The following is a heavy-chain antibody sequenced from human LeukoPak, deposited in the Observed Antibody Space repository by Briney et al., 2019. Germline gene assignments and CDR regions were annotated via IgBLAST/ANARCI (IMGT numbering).Heavy chain of an antibody. CDR1: GFTFNNFG. J-gene: IGHJ4*02. CDR3: ARSPRDSRDWTGTLDC. Sequence: GMSLRLSCAASGFTFNNFGMHWVRPAPGKGLEWVSVISYSGSVQFYADSVKGRFTISRDASKNTVHLQMNSLRVEDTAVYYCARSPRDSRDWTGTLDCWGQGALVTVSS. D-gene: IGHD3-22*01. CDR2: ISYSGSVQ. V-gene: IGHV3-30*03.